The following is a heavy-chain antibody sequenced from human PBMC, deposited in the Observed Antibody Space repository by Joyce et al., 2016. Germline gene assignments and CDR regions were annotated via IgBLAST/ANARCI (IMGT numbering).Heavy chain of an antibody. V-gene: IGHV6-1*01. D-gene: IGHD3/OR15-3a*01. CDR1: GDFVSSNSAA. CDR3: ARDAGFGLDALDI. Sequence: QVQLQQSGPGLVKPSQILSLTCAISGDFVSSNSAAWNWIRQSPSRGLEWLGRTFYRSKWYNVYAVSVRSRISINPDTSKNLFSLHLNSVTPEDTAVYYCARDAGFGLDALDIWGQGTMVTVSS. CDR2: TFYRSKWYN. J-gene: IGHJ3*02.